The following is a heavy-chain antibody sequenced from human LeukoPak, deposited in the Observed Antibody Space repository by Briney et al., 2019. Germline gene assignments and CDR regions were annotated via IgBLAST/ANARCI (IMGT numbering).Heavy chain of an antibody. CDR1: GGSISSYY. CDR2: IYYSRST. V-gene: IGHV4-59*01. CDR3: ARAGRWEYSSGWYYFDY. J-gene: IGHJ4*02. Sequence: PSETLSLTCTVSGGSISSYYWSWIRQPPGKGLEWIGYIYYSRSTNYNPSLKSRVTISVDMSKNQFSLKLSSVTAADTAVYYCARAGRWEYSSGWYYFDYWGQGTLVTVSS. D-gene: IGHD6-19*01.